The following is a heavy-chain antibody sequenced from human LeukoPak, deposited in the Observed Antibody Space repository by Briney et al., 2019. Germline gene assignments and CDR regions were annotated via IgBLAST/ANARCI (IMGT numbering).Heavy chain of an antibody. V-gene: IGHV4-59*01. CDR2: IYYSGNT. J-gene: IGHJ4*02. Sequence: SETLSLTCTVSGGSISSYYWSWIRQPPGKGLEWIGYIYYSGNTNYNPSLKSRVTISVDTSKNQFSLKLSSVTAADTAVYYCARKGGYFDYWGQGTLVTVSS. CDR3: ARKGGYFDY. CDR1: GGSISSYY.